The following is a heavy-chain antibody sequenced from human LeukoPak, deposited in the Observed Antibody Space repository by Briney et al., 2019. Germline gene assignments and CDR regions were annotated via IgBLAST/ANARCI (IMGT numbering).Heavy chain of an antibody. Sequence: ASVKVSCKASGYTFTSYAMNWVRQAPGQGLEWMGWINTNTGNPTYAQGFTGRFVFSLDTSVGTAYLQISGLKAEDTAVYYCARGLVEMATIMAFDYWGQGTLVTVSS. J-gene: IGHJ4*02. CDR3: ARGLVEMATIMAFDY. CDR2: INTNTGNP. V-gene: IGHV7-4-1*02. CDR1: GYTFTSYA. D-gene: IGHD5-24*01.